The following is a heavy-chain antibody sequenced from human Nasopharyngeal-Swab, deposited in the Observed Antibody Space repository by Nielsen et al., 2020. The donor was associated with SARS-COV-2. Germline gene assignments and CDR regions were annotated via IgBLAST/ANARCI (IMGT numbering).Heavy chain of an antibody. CDR3: ARDQGGNMVRGVIIKPFDY. D-gene: IGHD3-10*01. CDR2: IYYSGST. Sequence: SETLSLTCTVSGGSNSSSSYYWGWIRQPPGKGLEWIGSIYYSGSTYYNPSLKSRVTISVDTSKNQFSLKLSSVTAADTAVYYCARDQGGNMVRGVIIKPFDYWGQGTLVTVSS. J-gene: IGHJ4*02. CDR1: GGSNSSSSYY. V-gene: IGHV4-39*07.